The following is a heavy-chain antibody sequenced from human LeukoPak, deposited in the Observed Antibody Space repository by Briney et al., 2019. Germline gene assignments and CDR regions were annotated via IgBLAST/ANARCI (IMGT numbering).Heavy chain of an antibody. V-gene: IGHV3-23*01. J-gene: IGHJ6*03. D-gene: IGHD1-26*01. CDR1: GFTFSSYA. Sequence: GGSLRLSCAASGFTFSSYAMSWVRQAPGKGLEWVSAISGSGGSTYYADSVKGRFTISRDNAKNSLYLQMNSLRAEDTAVYYCARDIDYMDVWGKGTTVTVSS. CDR2: ISGSGGST. CDR3: ARDIDYMDV.